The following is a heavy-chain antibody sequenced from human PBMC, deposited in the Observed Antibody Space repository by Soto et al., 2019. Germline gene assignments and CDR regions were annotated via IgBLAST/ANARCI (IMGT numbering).Heavy chain of an antibody. V-gene: IGHV3-30-3*01. CDR1: GFTFSSYA. CDR2: MSYDGHNK. J-gene: IGHJ4*02. CDR3: ARDRSGWSLFDY. Sequence: GGSLRLSCAASGFTFSSYAMHWVRQAPGKGLEWVAVMSYDGHNKYYADSVKGRFTISRDNSINTLYLQMNSLRVEDTAVYFCARDRSGWSLFDYWGQGTLVTVSS. D-gene: IGHD6-19*01.